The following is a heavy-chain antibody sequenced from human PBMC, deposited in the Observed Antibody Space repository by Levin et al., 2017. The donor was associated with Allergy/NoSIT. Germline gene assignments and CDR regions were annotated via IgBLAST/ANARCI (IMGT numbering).Heavy chain of an antibody. CDR3: ARDEPGYSSSWYEGYFDL. V-gene: IGHV3-20*04. CDR1: GFTFDDYG. J-gene: IGHJ2*01. D-gene: IGHD6-13*01. Sequence: GGSLRLSCAASGFTFDDYGMSWVRQAPGKGLEWVSGINWNGGSTGYADSVKGRFTISRDNAKNSLYLQMNSLRAEDTALYYCARDEPGYSSSWYEGYFDLWGRGTLVTVSS. CDR2: INWNGGST.